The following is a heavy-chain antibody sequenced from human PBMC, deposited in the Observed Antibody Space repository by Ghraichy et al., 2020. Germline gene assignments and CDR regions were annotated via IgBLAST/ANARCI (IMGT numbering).Heavy chain of an antibody. CDR2: IIPILGIA. J-gene: IGHJ6*02. Sequence: SVKVSCKASGGTFSSYAISWVRQAPGQGLEWMGRIIPILGIANYAQKFQGRVTITADKSTSTAYMELSSLRSEDTAVYYCAMEQGGPPKIIVVVVAATPLGMDVWGQGTTVTVSS. CDR1: GGTFSSYA. D-gene: IGHD2-15*01. CDR3: AMEQGGPPKIIVVVVAATPLGMDV. V-gene: IGHV1-69*04.